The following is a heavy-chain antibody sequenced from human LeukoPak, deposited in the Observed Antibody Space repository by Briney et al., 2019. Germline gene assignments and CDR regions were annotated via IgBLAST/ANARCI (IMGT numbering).Heavy chain of an antibody. CDR2: IYSSGTT. Sequence: PSETLSLTCTVSGGSISSYYWNWIRQPAGKGLEWIGRIYSSGTTSYNSSLKSRVTMSVDTSKNQFSLKLSSVTAADTAVYYCARDPSSSSEPYYFDYWGQGTLVTVSS. CDR3: ARDPSSSSEPYYFDY. J-gene: IGHJ4*02. V-gene: IGHV4-4*07. D-gene: IGHD6-6*01. CDR1: GGSISSYY.